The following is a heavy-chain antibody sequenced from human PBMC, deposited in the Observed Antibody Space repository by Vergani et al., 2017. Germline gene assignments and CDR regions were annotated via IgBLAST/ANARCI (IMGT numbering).Heavy chain of an antibody. D-gene: IGHD3-22*01. J-gene: IGHJ3*02. V-gene: IGHV4-30-4*01. Sequence: QVQLQESGPGLVKPSQTLSLTCTVSGGSLSSGDYYWSWIRQPPGKGLEWIGYIYYSGSTYYNPSLKSRVTISVDTSKNQFSLKLSSVTAADTAVYYCARGPVLIDSSMIDAFDIWGQGTMVTVSS. CDR3: ARGPVLIDSSMIDAFDI. CDR2: IYYSGST. CDR1: GGSLSSGDYY.